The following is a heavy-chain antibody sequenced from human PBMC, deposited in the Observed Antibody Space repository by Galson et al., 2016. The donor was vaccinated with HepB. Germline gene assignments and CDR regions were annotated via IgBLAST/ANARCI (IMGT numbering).Heavy chain of an antibody. Sequence: SLRLSCAASGFTFSSYAMHWVRQAPGKGLERVAVISFDGSNNFYADSVKGRFTTSRDNSKNTLYLQINSLRAEDTAVYYCARDDDYVWGTYRYTRTVPQYYFDYWGQGTLVTVSS. V-gene: IGHV3-30-3*01. CDR1: GFTFSSYA. CDR3: ARDDDYVWGTYRYTRTVPQYYFDY. CDR2: ISFDGSNN. D-gene: IGHD3-16*02. J-gene: IGHJ4*02.